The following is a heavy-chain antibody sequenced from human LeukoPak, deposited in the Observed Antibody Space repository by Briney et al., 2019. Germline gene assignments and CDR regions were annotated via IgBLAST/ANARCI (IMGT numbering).Heavy chain of an antibody. D-gene: IGHD6-6*01. Sequence: KSSETLSLTCTVSGGSISSYYWSWIRQPPGKGLEWIGYIYYSGSTNYNPSLKSRVTISVDTSKNQFSLKLSSVTAADTAVYYCASSNLIAAPDAFDIWGQGTMVTVSS. V-gene: IGHV4-59*01. CDR1: GGSISSYY. J-gene: IGHJ3*02. CDR3: ASSNLIAAPDAFDI. CDR2: IYYSGST.